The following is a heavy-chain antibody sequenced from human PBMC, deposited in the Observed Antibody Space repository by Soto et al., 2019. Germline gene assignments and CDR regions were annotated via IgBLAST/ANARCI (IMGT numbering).Heavy chain of an antibody. CDR1: GGSFSGYY. CDR3: ARGQVGGYVYYYYYGMDV. J-gene: IGHJ6*02. V-gene: IGHV4-34*01. D-gene: IGHD3-22*01. Sequence: QVRLQQWGAGLLKPSETLSLTCAVFGGSFSGYYWTWIRQPPGKGLEWIGEINHSGSTKYNPSLKSRVTISVDTSKNQFSLKLSSATAADMAVYYCARGQVGGYVYYYYYGMDVWGRGTTVTVS. CDR2: INHSGST.